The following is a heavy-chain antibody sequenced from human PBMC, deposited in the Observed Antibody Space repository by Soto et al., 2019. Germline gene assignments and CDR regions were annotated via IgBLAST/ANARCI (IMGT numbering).Heavy chain of an antibody. Sequence: ASVKVSCKTSGYAFTGHYIHWVRQAPQQGPEWMGEIGPESGATRYAEKFRGRVTMTMDTSITTVYMELRNLSPDDTAVYYCGRGRSGQIVIFYWGQGTPVTVSS. V-gene: IGHV1-2*02. CDR1: GYAFTGHY. CDR2: IGPESGAT. CDR3: GRGRSGQIVIFY. J-gene: IGHJ4*02. D-gene: IGHD3-3*02.